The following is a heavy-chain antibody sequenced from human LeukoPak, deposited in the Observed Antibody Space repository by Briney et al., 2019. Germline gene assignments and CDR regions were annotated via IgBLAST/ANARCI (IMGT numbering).Heavy chain of an antibody. V-gene: IGHV3-21*01. CDR3: ARDEVMVASSPSYWFFAL. J-gene: IGHJ2*01. D-gene: IGHD2-15*01. Sequence: GGSLRLSCAASGFTFSSYTMNWVRQAPGKGLEWVSSISSSGTYIYSADSLKGRFTISRDNVKNSLYLQMNSPRAEDTAVYYCARDEVMVASSPSYWFFALWGRGTLVTVSS. CDR2: ISSSGTYI. CDR1: GFTFSSYT.